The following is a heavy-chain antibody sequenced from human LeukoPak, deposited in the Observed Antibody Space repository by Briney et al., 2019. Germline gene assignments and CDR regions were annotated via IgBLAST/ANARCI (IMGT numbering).Heavy chain of an antibody. D-gene: IGHD6-13*01. CDR2: IIPIFGTA. Sequence: GASVKVSCKASGGTFSSYAISWVRQAPGQGLEWMGGIIPIFGTANYAQKFQGRVTITADESTSTAYMELSSLRSEDTAVYYCARDLPGAAAENYYYYGMDVWGQGTTVTVSS. CDR3: ARDLPGAAAENYYYYGMDV. V-gene: IGHV1-69*13. J-gene: IGHJ6*02. CDR1: GGTFSSYA.